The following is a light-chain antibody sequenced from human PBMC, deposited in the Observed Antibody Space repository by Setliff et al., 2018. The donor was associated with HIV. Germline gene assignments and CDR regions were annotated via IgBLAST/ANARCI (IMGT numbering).Light chain of an antibody. V-gene: IGLV1-44*01. CDR1: SPNIGSKT. Sequence: QSALTQPPSASGTPGQRVTISCSGSSPNIGSKTVNWYQQLPGTAPRLLIHTTNERPSGVPARFSGSKSGTSATLAISGLRSEDEADYYCASWDDSLNGPLFGTGTKVTVL. CDR2: TTN. J-gene: IGLJ1*01. CDR3: ASWDDSLNGPL.